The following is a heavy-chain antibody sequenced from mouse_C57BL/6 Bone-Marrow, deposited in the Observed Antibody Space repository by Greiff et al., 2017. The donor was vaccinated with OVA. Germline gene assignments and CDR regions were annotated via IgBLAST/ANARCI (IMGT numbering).Heavy chain of an antibody. CDR3: ARGPIYYYGSSQFSYFDY. CDR2: IYWDDDK. V-gene: IGHV8-12*01. Sequence: QVTLKESGPGILQSSQTLSLTCSFSGFSLSTSGMGVSWIRQPSGKGLEWLAHIYWDDDKRSNPSLKSRLTISKATSRNQVFLKITSVDTADTATYYCARGPIYYYGSSQFSYFDYWGQGTTLTVSS. CDR1: GFSLSTSGMG. J-gene: IGHJ2*01. D-gene: IGHD1-1*01.